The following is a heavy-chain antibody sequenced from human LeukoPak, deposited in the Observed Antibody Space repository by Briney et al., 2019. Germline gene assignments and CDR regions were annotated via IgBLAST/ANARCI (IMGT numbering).Heavy chain of an antibody. J-gene: IGHJ3*02. CDR1: GFTFSSYA. V-gene: IGHV3-48*03. CDR3: ATTQSELAFDI. Sequence: GGSLRLSCSASGFTFSSYAMHWVRQAPAKGLEWVSYISSSGSIIYYADSVKGRFTISRDNAKSSMYLQMNSLRAEDTAVYYCATTQSELAFDIWGRGTMVTVSS. CDR2: ISSSGSII. D-gene: IGHD2-15*01.